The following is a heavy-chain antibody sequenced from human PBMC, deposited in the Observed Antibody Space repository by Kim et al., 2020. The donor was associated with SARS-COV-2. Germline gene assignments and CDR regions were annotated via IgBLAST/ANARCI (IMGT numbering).Heavy chain of an antibody. V-gene: IGHV3-30*01. Sequence: KGRFTISRDNSKNTLYLQMNSLRAEDTAVYYCARVRRDIVVVVAPPPIDYWGQGTLVTVSS. D-gene: IGHD2-15*01. J-gene: IGHJ4*02. CDR3: ARVRRDIVVVVAPPPIDY.